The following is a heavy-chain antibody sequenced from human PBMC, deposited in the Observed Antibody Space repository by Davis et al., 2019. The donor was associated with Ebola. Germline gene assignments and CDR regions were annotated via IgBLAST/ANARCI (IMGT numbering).Heavy chain of an antibody. CDR1: GGSFSGYY. CDR2: INHSGST. V-gene: IGHV4-34*01. CDR3: ARAPSAGAARKPFDY. Sequence: SETLSLTCAVYGGSFSGYYWSWIRQPPGKGLEWIGEINHSGSTNYNPSLKSRVTISVDTSKNQFSLKLSSVTAADTAVYYCARAPSAGAARKPFDYWGQGTLVTVSS. J-gene: IGHJ4*02. D-gene: IGHD6-6*01.